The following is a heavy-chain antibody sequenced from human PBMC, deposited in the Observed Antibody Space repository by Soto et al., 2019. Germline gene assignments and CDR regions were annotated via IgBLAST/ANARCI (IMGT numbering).Heavy chain of an antibody. D-gene: IGHD1-1*01. CDR2: LYDVDGS. J-gene: IGHJ3*01. Sequence: DVQLVESGGGLIQPGESLRLSCAAFGLTISGKKYVAGVHQAAGKGLEWVSALYDVDGSFYADSVKGRFTTSSDSSKTTVYLQMNDLRPDDTAVYYCATWHELEHAYDVWGQGTTVTVSS. CDR1: GLTISGKKY. CDR3: ATWHELEHAYDV. V-gene: IGHV3-53*01.